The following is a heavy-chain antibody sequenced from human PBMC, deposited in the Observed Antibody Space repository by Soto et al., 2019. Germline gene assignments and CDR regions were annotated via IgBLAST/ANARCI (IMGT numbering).Heavy chain of an antibody. CDR1: GFIFKMYW. Sequence: LRLSCAASGFIFKMYWMHWVRQTPGKGLVWISRIYNDGSYTDYADSVRGRFTISRDNVNDTLYLQMNNLRAEDSGLYYCTRGPRPISTGTGAYWGQGTQVTVSS. D-gene: IGHD3-10*01. CDR3: TRGPRPISTGTGAY. CDR2: IYNDGSYT. V-gene: IGHV3-74*01. J-gene: IGHJ4*02.